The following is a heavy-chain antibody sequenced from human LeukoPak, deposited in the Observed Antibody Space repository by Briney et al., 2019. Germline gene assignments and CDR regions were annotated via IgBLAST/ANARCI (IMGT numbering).Heavy chain of an antibody. CDR2: IIPIFGIA. J-gene: IGHJ5*02. CDR3: AREVTMIVVVITTGAWFDP. CDR1: GGTFSSYA. V-gene: IGHV1-69*04. D-gene: IGHD3-22*01. Sequence: ASVKVSCKASGGTFSSYAISWVRQAPGQGLEWMGRIIPIFGIANYAQKFQGRVTITADKSTSTAYMELSSLRSEDTAVYYCAREVTMIVVVITTGAWFDPWGRGTLVTVSS.